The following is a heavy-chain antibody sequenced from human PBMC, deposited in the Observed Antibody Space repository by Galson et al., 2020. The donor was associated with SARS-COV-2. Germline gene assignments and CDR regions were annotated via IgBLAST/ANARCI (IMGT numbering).Heavy chain of an antibody. J-gene: IGHJ1*01. D-gene: IGHD6-6*01. CDR3: ASSPSIAGSGTRFSFQH. CDR1: GFAFSSYT. Sequence: GESLKISCAASGFAFSSYTMNWVRQAPGKGLEWVAAISYDGSYKHDVDSLNGRFTISRDNSKNTLYLQMNSLRPEDTAVYYCASSPSIAGSGTRFSFQHWGQGTLVTVSS. CDR2: ISYDGSYK. V-gene: IGHV3-30*04.